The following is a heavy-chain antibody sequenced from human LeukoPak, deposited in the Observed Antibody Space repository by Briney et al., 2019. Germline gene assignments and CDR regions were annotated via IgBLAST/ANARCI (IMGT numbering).Heavy chain of an antibody. CDR2: INAGNGNT. J-gene: IGHJ4*02. D-gene: IGHD3-22*01. CDR1: GYTFTSYA. Sequence: ASVKVSCKAAGYTFTSYAMHWVRQAPGQRLEWMGWINAGNGNTKYSQKFQGRVTITRDTSASTAYMELSSLRSEDTAVYYCARDDSSGGFDYWGQGTLVTVSS. V-gene: IGHV1-3*01. CDR3: ARDDSSGGFDY.